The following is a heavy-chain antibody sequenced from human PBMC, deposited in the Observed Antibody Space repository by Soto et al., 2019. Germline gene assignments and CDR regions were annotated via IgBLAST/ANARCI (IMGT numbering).Heavy chain of an antibody. CDR1: GFTFSSYG. CDR3: AKGSDYAHLDY. Sequence: GGSLRLSCAASGFTFSSYGMHWVRQAPGKGLEWVAVISYDGSNKYYADSVKGRFTISRDNSKNTLYLQMNSLGAEDTAVYYCAKGSDYAHLDYWGQGTLVTVSS. V-gene: IGHV3-30*18. CDR2: ISYDGSNK. J-gene: IGHJ4*02. D-gene: IGHD4-17*01.